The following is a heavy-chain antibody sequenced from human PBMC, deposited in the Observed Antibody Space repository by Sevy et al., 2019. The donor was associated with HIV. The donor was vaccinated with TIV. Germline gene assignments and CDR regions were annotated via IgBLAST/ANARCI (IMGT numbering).Heavy chain of an antibody. V-gene: IGHV3-23*01. CDR1: GFTFSSSA. CDR2: ITSNGGST. D-gene: IGHD4-17*01. CDR3: AECLDPVTNQWSFDP. J-gene: IGHJ5*02. Sequence: GGSLRLSCAASGFTFSSSAMTWVRQAPGKGLEWVSAITSNGGSTFYADSVKGRFTISRDISKNTLCLQMNSLRDEDRAVYSCAECLDPVTNQWSFDPWGQGTMVTVSS.